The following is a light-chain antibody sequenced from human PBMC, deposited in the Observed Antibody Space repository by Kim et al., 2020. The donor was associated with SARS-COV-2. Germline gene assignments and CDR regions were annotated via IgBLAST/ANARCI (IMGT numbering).Light chain of an antibody. V-gene: IGLV3-27*01. CDR1: VLAKKY. J-gene: IGLJ3*02. CDR2: KDS. CDR3: YSAADNIGV. Sequence: SVSPGQTARITCSGDVLAKKYARWFQQKPGQAPVLVIYKDSERPSGIPERFSGSSSGTTVTLTISGAQVEDEANYYCYSAADNIGVFGGGTADRP.